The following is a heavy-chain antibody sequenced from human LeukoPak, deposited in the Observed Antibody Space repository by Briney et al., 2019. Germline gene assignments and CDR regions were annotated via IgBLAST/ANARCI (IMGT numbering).Heavy chain of an antibody. CDR3: ATKQWLAPPPNS. Sequence: PGGSLRLSCAASGFPLSKYWRLWVRQAPGKGLESVSRINTDGTVTTYADSVKGRFTVSRDNADNTMFLQMNSVRDEDTAVYYCATKQWLAPPPNSWGQGTPVTVSS. V-gene: IGHV3-74*01. CDR2: INTDGTVT. D-gene: IGHD6-19*01. CDR1: GFPLSKYW. J-gene: IGHJ4*02.